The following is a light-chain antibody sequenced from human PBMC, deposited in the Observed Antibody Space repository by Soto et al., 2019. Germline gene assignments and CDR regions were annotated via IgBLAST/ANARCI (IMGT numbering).Light chain of an antibody. CDR3: SAHGGTNPYV. V-gene: IGLV2-8*01. Sequence: QSALTQPPSASGSPGQSVAISCTGTASDIGGYTFVSWYQQHPGKAPKLLIYDVNKRPSGVPDRFSGSKSGNTASLNVAGLQAEYGADYYCSAHGGTNPYVFGTGTKLTVL. CDR1: ASDIGGYTF. J-gene: IGLJ1*01. CDR2: DVN.